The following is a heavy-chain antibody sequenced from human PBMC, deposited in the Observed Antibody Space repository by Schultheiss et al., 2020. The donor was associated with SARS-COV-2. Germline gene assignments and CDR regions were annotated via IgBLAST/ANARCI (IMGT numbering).Heavy chain of an antibody. J-gene: IGHJ3*02. CDR1: GYSFTNYW. V-gene: IGHV5-51*01. D-gene: IGHD2-2*01. CDR2: IYPGDSDT. CDR3: ARRSTSWFDAFDI. Sequence: GGSLRLSCQVSGYSFTNYWIGWVRQMPGKGLEWMGIIYPGDSDTRYSPSFQGQVTISADKSISTAYLQWSSLKASDTAMYYCARRSTSWFDAFDIWGQGTMVTVSS.